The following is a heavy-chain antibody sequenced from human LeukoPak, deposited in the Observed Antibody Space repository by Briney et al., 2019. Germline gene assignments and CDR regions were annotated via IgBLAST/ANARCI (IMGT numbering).Heavy chain of an antibody. D-gene: IGHD1-26*01. CDR2: VNLQGST. J-gene: IGHJ3*02. V-gene: IGHV4-4*02. Sequence: SETLSLTCDVSGGSITQTNYWTWVRQPPGKGLEWIGEVNLQGSTNYNPSLMRRVAISVDTSANHVSLQLTSVTAADTAVYYCARRRVLGANNDAFDIWGQGTMVTVSS. CDR1: GGSITQTNY. CDR3: ARRRVLGANNDAFDI.